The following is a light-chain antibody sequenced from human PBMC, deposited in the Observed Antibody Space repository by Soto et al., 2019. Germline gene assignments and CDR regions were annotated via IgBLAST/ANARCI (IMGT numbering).Light chain of an antibody. V-gene: IGKV3-20*01. CDR2: SAS. CDR1: QNLGTLY. J-gene: IGKJ1*01. CDR3: QQYAGSPRT. Sequence: IVLAHSPGTLSLSPLEGGPPSCSASQNLGTLYLAWFQQKSGQAPRLLIYSASRRATGIPDRFTGSGSGTDFTLTINRVEPEDFAVYFCQQYAGSPRTFGQGSKVDI.